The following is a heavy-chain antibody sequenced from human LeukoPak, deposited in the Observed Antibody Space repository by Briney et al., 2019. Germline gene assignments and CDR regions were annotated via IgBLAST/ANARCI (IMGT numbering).Heavy chain of an antibody. Sequence: GGSLRLSCAASGFTFSSYAMHWVRQAPGKGLEWVAVISYDGSNKYYADSVKGRFTISRDNSKNTLYLQMNSLRAEDTAVYYCARDPQHSWRRVDYWGQGTLVTVSS. J-gene: IGHJ4*02. CDR3: ARDPQHSWRRVDY. V-gene: IGHV3-30-3*01. CDR1: GFTFSSYA. CDR2: ISYDGSNK. D-gene: IGHD6-13*01.